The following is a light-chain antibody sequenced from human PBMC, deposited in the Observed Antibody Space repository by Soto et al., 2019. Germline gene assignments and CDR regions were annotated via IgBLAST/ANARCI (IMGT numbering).Light chain of an antibody. CDR1: QSVSSSY. Sequence: EFLLTQSPGTLSLSPGERATLSCSASQSVSSSYLAWYQQKPGQAPRLLIYGASSRATGIPDRFSGSGSGTDFTLTISRLEPEDFAVYYCQQYGSSPWTFGQGTKVDIK. CDR3: QQYGSSPWT. V-gene: IGKV3-20*01. J-gene: IGKJ1*01. CDR2: GAS.